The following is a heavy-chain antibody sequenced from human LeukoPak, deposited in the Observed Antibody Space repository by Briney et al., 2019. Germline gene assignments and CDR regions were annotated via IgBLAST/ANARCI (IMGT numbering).Heavy chain of an antibody. D-gene: IGHD2-15*01. CDR1: GGSISSHY. CDR2: ISNSGST. CDR3: GRDALVGYFSYYYMDV. J-gene: IGHJ6*03. Sequence: SETLSLTCTVSGGSISSHYWTWIRQSPVKGLEWIGDISNSGSTSYNPSLKSRVTISIDTSKNQFSLRLSSVTAADTAVYYCGRDALVGYFSYYYMDVWGKGTTVTVSS. V-gene: IGHV4-59*11.